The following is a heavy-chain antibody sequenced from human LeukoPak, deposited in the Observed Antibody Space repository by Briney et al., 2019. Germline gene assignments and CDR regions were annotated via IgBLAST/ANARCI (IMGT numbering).Heavy chain of an antibody. V-gene: IGHV3-7*01. CDR2: IKQDRSEK. CDR1: GFTFTNYW. CDR3: AGSDTTGYSPREWDYWYFDL. D-gene: IGHD3-9*01. Sequence: GGSLRLSCAASGFTFTNYWMSWVRQAPGKGLELVANIKQDRSEKYYVDSVKGRFTISRDNAKNSLYLQMNSLRAEDTAVYYCAGSDTTGYSPREWDYWYFDLWGRGTLVTVSS. J-gene: IGHJ2*01.